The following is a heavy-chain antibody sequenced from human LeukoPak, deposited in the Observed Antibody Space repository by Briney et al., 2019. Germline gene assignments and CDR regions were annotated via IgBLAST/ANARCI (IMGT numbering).Heavy chain of an antibody. CDR2: INPNSGGT. CDR3: ARLRQDSSGYYLSLDY. CDR1: GYTFTGYY. Sequence: ASVKVSCKASGYTFTGYYMHWVRQAPGQGLEWMGWINPNSGGTNYAQKFQGRVTMTRDTSIRTAYMELSRLRSDDTAVYYCARLRQDSSGYYLSLDYWGQGTLVTVSS. V-gene: IGHV1-2*02. J-gene: IGHJ4*02. D-gene: IGHD3-22*01.